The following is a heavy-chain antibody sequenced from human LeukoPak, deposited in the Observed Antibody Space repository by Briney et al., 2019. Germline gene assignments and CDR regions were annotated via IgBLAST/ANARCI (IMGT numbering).Heavy chain of an antibody. CDR2: ISGCGGST. Sequence: PGGSLRLSCAASGFTFSSYAMSWVRQAPGKGLEWVSAISGCGGSTYYADSVKGRFTISRDNSKNTLYLQMNSLRAEDTAVYYCAKGVYCSGGSCFSEGVDYYYYYMDVWGKGTTVTVSS. CDR1: GFTFSSYA. V-gene: IGHV3-23*01. CDR3: AKGVYCSGGSCFSEGVDYYYYYMDV. D-gene: IGHD2-15*01. J-gene: IGHJ6*03.